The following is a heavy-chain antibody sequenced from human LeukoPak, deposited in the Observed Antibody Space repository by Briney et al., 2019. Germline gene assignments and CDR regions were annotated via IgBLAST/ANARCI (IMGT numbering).Heavy chain of an antibody. CDR1: GGSISSGGYY. CDR3: ARVAAGRNPRTQHSSSWPPFDY. Sequence: PSQTLSLACTVSGGSISSGGYYWSWIRQPAGKGLEWIGRIYTSGSTNYNPSLKSRVTISVDTSKNQFSLKLSSVTAADTAVYYCARVAAGRNPRTQHSSSWPPFDYWGQGTLVTVSS. D-gene: IGHD6-13*01. CDR2: IYTSGST. V-gene: IGHV4-61*02. J-gene: IGHJ4*02.